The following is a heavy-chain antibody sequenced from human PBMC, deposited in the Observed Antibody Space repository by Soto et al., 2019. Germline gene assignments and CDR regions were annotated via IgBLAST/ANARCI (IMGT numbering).Heavy chain of an antibody. J-gene: IGHJ3*02. CDR2: VYYSGST. Sequence: SETLSLTCTVSGASISSSYWSWIRQSPGKGLEWIGYVYYSGSTNYNPSLKSRVTISVDTSKNQFSLKLSSVTAADTAIYYCARGYYDSSGQSNTFDIWGQGTMVT. CDR1: GASISSSY. D-gene: IGHD3-22*01. CDR3: ARGYYDSSGQSNTFDI. V-gene: IGHV4-59*01.